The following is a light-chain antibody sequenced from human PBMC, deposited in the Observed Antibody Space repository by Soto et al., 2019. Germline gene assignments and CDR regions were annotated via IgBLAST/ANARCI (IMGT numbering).Light chain of an antibody. CDR2: AAS. J-gene: IGKJ1*01. Sequence: DIQMTQSPSSLSASVGDRVTISCRSSQHISTYLNWYQHKPGKAPKLLVYAASTLQSGVPSRFSGSGSGTDFHLTISSIQPDDFATYYCHQASTIPRTFGQGTKV. CDR3: HQASTIPRT. V-gene: IGKV1-39*01. CDR1: QHISTY.